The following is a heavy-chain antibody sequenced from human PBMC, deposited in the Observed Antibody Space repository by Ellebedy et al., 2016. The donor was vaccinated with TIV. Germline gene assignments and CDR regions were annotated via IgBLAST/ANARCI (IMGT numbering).Heavy chain of an antibody. CDR2: IKQDGSEK. CDR3: ASRGGSYYGDYFDY. Sequence: GESLKISCAASGFTFSSYWMSSVRLAPGKGLEWVANIKQDGSEKYYVDSVKGRFTISRDNAKNSLYLQMNSLRAEDTAVYYCASRGGSYYGDYFDYWGQGTLVTVSS. CDR1: GFTFSSYW. J-gene: IGHJ4*02. D-gene: IGHD1-26*01. V-gene: IGHV3-7*01.